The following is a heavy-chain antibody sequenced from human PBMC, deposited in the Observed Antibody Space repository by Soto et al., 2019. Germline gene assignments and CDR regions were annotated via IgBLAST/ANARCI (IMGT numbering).Heavy chain of an antibody. CDR1: GFTFSSYA. CDR2: ISGSGGST. V-gene: IGHV3-23*01. D-gene: IGHD3-3*01. CDR3: VYDFWSGYYGFYYYYYGMDV. Sequence: GGSLRLSCAASGFTFSSYAMSWVRQAPGKGLEWVSAISGSGGSTYYADSVKGRFTISRDNSKNTLYLQMNSLRAEDTAVYYCVYDFWSGYYGFYYYYYGMDVWGQGTTVT. J-gene: IGHJ6*02.